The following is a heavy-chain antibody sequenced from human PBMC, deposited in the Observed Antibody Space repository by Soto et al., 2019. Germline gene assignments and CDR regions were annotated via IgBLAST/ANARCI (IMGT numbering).Heavy chain of an antibody. CDR3: ARISSAAKHLGYYYYGMDV. CDR1: GFSLSTSGMC. V-gene: IGHV2-70*01. Sequence: SGPTLVNPTQTLTLTCTFSGFSLSTSGMCVSWIRQPPGKALEWLALIDWDDDKYYSTSLKTRLTISKDTSKNQVVLTMTNMDPVDTATYYCARISSAAKHLGYYYYGMDVWGQGTTVTVSS. CDR2: IDWDDDK. D-gene: IGHD6-25*01. J-gene: IGHJ6*02.